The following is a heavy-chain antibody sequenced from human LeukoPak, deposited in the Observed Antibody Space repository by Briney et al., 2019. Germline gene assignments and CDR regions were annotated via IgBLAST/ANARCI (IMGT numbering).Heavy chain of an antibody. CDR2: IYYSGST. CDR1: GGSIISSSYY. Sequence: SETLSLTCIVSGGSIISSSYYWGWIRQPPGKGLEWIGRIYYSGSTYYNPSLNGRLTISVDTSKNQFSLKLTSVIAADTAVYYCARHTGWNWSFDYWGEGILVTVSS. D-gene: IGHD1-7*01. V-gene: IGHV4-39*01. J-gene: IGHJ4*02. CDR3: ARHTGWNWSFDY.